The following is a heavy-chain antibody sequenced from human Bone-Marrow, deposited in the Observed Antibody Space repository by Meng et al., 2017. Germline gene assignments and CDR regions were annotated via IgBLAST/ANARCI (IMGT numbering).Heavy chain of an antibody. J-gene: IGHJ5*02. D-gene: IGHD2-2*02. V-gene: IGHV4-34*01. CDR2: INHSGST. Sequence: QVQLQQWGAGLLKPSETLSLTCAVYGGSFSGYYWSWIRQPPGKGLEWIGEINHSGSTNYNPSLKSRVTISVDTSKNQFSLKLSSVTAADTAVYYCARGSGSPEYCSSTSCYSGGWFDPWGQGTLVPSPQ. CDR1: GGSFSGYY. CDR3: ARGSGSPEYCSSTSCYSGGWFDP.